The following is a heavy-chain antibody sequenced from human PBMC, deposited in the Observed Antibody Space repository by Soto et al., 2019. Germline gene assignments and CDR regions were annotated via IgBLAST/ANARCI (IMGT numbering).Heavy chain of an antibody. CDR1: GGSITSSSHY. CDR2: IYYDGNT. CDR3: ARSSITPRLFMYPFDY. V-gene: IGHV4-39*01. D-gene: IGHD6-6*01. J-gene: IGHJ4*02. Sequence: PSETLSLTCTVSGGSITSSSHYWGWIRQPPGKGLECIGNIYYDGNTYYNPSLKGRVTISLDTSKNQFSLRLNSVTAADTAVYYCARSSITPRLFMYPFDYWGQGTLVTVSS.